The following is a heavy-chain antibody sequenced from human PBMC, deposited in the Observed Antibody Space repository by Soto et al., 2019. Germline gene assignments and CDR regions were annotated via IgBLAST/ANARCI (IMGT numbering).Heavy chain of an antibody. V-gene: IGHV4-30-2*01. D-gene: IGHD1-26*01. J-gene: IGHJ5*02. Sequence: TLSLTCAVSGGSITSGHYSWSWIRQPPGKGLEWIGYIYPSGNTNYNPSLKSPVTISIDTSKDQFSLRLSSITAADTAVYYCVRGGGSSYYGWFDPWGQGILVTVSS. CDR3: VRGGGSSYYGWFDP. CDR2: IYPSGNT. CDR1: GGSITSGHYS.